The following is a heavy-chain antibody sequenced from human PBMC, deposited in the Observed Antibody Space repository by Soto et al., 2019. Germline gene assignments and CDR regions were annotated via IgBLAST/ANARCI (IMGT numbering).Heavy chain of an antibody. Sequence: SETLSLTCTVSGGSISSYYWSWIRQPPGKGLEWIGYIYYSGSTNYNPSLKSRVTISVDTSKNQFSLKLSSVTAADTAVYYCARDRPPDSSGWYWTRPQVTNDYWGQGTLVTVSS. CDR3: ARDRPPDSSGWYWTRPQVTNDY. D-gene: IGHD6-13*01. V-gene: IGHV4-59*01. CDR1: GGSISSYY. CDR2: IYYSGST. J-gene: IGHJ4*02.